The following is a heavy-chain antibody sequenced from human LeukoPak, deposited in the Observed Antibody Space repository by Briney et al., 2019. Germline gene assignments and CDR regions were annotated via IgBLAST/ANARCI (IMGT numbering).Heavy chain of an antibody. Sequence: ASVKVSCKASGYTFTSYDINWVRQATGQGLEWMGWMNPNSGNTGYAQKFQGRVTITRNTSISTAYMELSSLRSEDTAVYYCARGGYCSGGGCHEGYYYYYYYMDVWGKGTTVTVSS. J-gene: IGHJ6*03. CDR3: ARGGYCSGGGCHEGYYYYYYYMDV. D-gene: IGHD2-15*01. CDR2: MNPNSGNT. V-gene: IGHV1-8*03. CDR1: GYTFTSYD.